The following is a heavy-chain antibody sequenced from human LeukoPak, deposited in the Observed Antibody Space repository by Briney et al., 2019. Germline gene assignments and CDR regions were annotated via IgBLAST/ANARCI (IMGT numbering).Heavy chain of an antibody. V-gene: IGHV1-3*01. CDR1: GYTFTSYA. Sequence: ASVKVSCKASGYTFTSYAMHWVRQAPGQRLEWMGWINAGNGNTKYSQKFQGRVTIARDTSASTAYMELSSLRSEDTAVYYCARGGYSGYDTNFDYWGQGTLVTVSS. D-gene: IGHD5-12*01. J-gene: IGHJ4*02. CDR3: ARGGYSGYDTNFDY. CDR2: INAGNGNT.